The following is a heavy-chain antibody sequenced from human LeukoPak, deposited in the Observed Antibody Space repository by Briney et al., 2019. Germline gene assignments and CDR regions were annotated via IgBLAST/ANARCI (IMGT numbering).Heavy chain of an antibody. J-gene: IGHJ6*02. Sequence: PGGSLRLSCAASGFTFSSYAMHWVRQAPGKGLEWVAVISYDGSNKYYADSVKGRFTISRDNSKNTLYLQMNSLRAEDTAVYYCAREAVMPVAPVKIGTSDRPLYEYYGLDVWGQGTTVTVS. D-gene: IGHD1/OR15-1a*01. CDR1: GFTFSSYA. CDR2: ISYDGSNK. V-gene: IGHV3-30-3*01. CDR3: AREAVMPVAPVKIGTSDRPLYEYYGLDV.